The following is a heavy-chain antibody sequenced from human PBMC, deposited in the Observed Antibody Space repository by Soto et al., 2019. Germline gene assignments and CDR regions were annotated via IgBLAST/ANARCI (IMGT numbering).Heavy chain of an antibody. D-gene: IGHD3-10*01. Sequence: QGKLAQSGPELKKPGASVKVSCTASGYSFSGYDITWVRQAPGQGLEWLGWVSTSIRSTMSAEKLQGRLTMTTDTRTTTVYMDLRGLTSDATAVYYCARDSGAALYGEDALGIWGQGTMVSVSS. CDR3: ARDSGAALYGEDALGI. CDR2: VSTSIRST. J-gene: IGHJ3*02. CDR1: GYSFSGYD. V-gene: IGHV1-18*04.